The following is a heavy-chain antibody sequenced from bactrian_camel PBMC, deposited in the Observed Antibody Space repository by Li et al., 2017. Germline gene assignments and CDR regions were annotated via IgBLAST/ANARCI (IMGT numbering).Heavy chain of an antibody. CDR1: PYTHCL. V-gene: IGHV3-2*01. CDR3: AAGKRPCVLSYVDY. J-gene: IGHJ4*01. Sequence: HVQLVESGGGSVQAGGSLRLSCAGTPYTHCLGWFRQVPGKGREAVAIIYTYGGNTRYADFVKGQFTISQDNAKNTVYLQMNSLKPEDTAMYYCAAGKRPCVLSYVDYWGQGTQV. D-gene: IGHD4*01. CDR2: IYTYGGNT.